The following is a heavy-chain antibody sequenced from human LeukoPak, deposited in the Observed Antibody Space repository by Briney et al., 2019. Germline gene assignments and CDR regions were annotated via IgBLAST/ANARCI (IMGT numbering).Heavy chain of an antibody. CDR3: AAPGYSYAYGIDGFDI. J-gene: IGHJ3*02. CDR2: IAVGSGNT. D-gene: IGHD5-18*01. Sequence: SVKVSCKASGFTSTRYTMQWVRQARGQRLEWIGWIAVGSGNTNYAQKFQERVTITRDMSTSTAYMELSSLRSEDTAVYYCAAPGYSYAYGIDGFDIWGQGTMVTVSS. V-gene: IGHV1-58*02. CDR1: GFTSTRYT.